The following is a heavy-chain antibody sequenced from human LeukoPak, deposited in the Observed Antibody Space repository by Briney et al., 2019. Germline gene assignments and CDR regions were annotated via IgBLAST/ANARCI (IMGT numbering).Heavy chain of an antibody. CDR2: IYSGGST. CDR3: ALTPPSNTGWQIGFDY. Sequence: PGRSLRLSFSASGFTFSSYGMHCVRQAPGKGLGLVSVIYSGGSTDSAASVKGRFTISRDNSKNTLYIQMNSLRAEDTAVYYCALTPPSNTGWQIGFDYWGQGTLVTVST. CDR1: GFTFSSYG. J-gene: IGHJ4*02. V-gene: IGHV3-NL1*01. D-gene: IGHD6-19*01.